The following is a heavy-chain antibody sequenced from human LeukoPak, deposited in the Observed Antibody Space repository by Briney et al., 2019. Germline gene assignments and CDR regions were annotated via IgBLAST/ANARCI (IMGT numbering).Heavy chain of an antibody. Sequence: SKTLSLTCSVSGDPVWSYYWTWVRQPPEKGPEWIGYVFFGGQTNYNPSVKSRFTISLDTSRSQFSLNLTSVTAADSAVYYCARGAYADRTGYNLDSWGQGTLVFVSS. CDR2: VFFGGQT. CDR3: ARGAYADRTGYNLDS. CDR1: GDPVWSYY. D-gene: IGHD5-24*01. J-gene: IGHJ4*02. V-gene: IGHV4-59*02.